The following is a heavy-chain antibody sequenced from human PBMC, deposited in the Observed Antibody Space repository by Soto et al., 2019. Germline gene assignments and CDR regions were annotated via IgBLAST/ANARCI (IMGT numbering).Heavy chain of an antibody. CDR3: AIDIGAGSDL. CDR1: GFRFSDYY. V-gene: IGHV3-11*05. CDR2: ISGSGTYT. J-gene: IGHJ2*01. Sequence: QVQLVESGGGLVKPGGSLRLSCVGSGFRFSDYYMTWIRQAPGKGLEWVAYISGSGTYTNYAGSVKGRFTISRDNAENSLYLAMNGLQGEDTGVYYCAIDIGAGSDLWGRGTLVIVSS. D-gene: IGHD3-10*01.